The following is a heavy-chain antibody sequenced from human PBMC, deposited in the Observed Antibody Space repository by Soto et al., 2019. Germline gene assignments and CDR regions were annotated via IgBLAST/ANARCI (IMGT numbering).Heavy chain of an antibody. CDR2: INHSGST. Sequence: PSETLSLTCAVYGGSFTIYYWSWIRQPPGKGLEWIGEINHSGSTDYNPSLKSRLSISADTSKNQFSLNLSSVTAADTAVYYCARGYGYSRRFYWGQGALVTVSS. J-gene: IGHJ4*02. CDR3: ARGYGYSRRFY. D-gene: IGHD4-4*01. V-gene: IGHV4-34*01. CDR1: GGSFTIYY.